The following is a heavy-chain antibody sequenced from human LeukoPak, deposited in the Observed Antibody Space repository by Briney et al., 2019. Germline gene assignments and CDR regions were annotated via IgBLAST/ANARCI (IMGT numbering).Heavy chain of an antibody. CDR3: AKVGYSDIGGYCGIDH. CDR1: GFTFRNYG. V-gene: IGHV3-30*02. J-gene: IGHJ4*02. Sequence: GGSLRLSCAASGFTFRNYGMYWVRQAPGKGLERVAYIRSDGSDKYYADSVKGRFSISRDNSENTLYLQMNSLRTDYTAVYHRAKVGYSDIGGYCGIDHGGQGALITVSS. D-gene: IGHD3-22*01. CDR2: IRSDGSDK.